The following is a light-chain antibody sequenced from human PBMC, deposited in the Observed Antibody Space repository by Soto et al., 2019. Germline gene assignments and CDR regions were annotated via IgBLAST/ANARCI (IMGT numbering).Light chain of an antibody. CDR3: QQYGTSPCT. J-gene: IGKJ3*01. V-gene: IGKV3-20*01. CDR1: QSVSNNY. CDR2: GAS. Sequence: EIVLTQSPGTLSLSPGERATLSCRASQSVSNNYLAWYQQKPGQAPRLLISGASNRATGIPDRFSGSGSGTDFNLAISRLEPEDFAVYYCQQYGTSPCTCGPGTKVDLK.